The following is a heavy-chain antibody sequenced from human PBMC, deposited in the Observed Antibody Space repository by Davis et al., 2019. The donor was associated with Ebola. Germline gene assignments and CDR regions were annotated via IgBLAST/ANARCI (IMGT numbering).Heavy chain of an antibody. CDR3: ARDWDIAVAGTGGY. V-gene: IGHV3-30*03. CDR1: GFTFSSYG. CDR2: ISYDGSNK. D-gene: IGHD6-19*01. Sequence: GESLKISCAASGFTFSSYGMHWVRQAPGKGLEWVAVISYDGSNKYYADSVKGRFTISRDNAKNSLYLQMNSLRAEDTAVYYCARDWDIAVAGTGGYWGQGTLVTVSS. J-gene: IGHJ4*02.